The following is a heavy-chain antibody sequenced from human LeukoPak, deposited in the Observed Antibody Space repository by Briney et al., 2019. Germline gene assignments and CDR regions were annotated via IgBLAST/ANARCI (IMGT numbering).Heavy chain of an antibody. CDR2: ISTYNGDT. J-gene: IGHJ3*02. Sequence: GASVTVSCKASGYTFTGYGISWVRQAPGQGLEWMGWISTYNGDTNYAQKLQGRVTMTTDTSTSTAYMELRSLRSDDTAVYYCARDHYDFWSGSSDAFDIWGQGTMVTVSS. CDR3: ARDHYDFWSGSSDAFDI. CDR1: GYTFTGYG. V-gene: IGHV1-18*01. D-gene: IGHD3-3*01.